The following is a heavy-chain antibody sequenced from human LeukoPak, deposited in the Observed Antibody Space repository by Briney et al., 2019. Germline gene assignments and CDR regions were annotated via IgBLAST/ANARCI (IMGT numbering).Heavy chain of an antibody. CDR2: VSYDGSNK. D-gene: IGHD3-10*01. Sequence: GGSLRLSCAASGFSLSTYSMHWVRQVPGKGLEWVALVSYDGSNKYYADSVRGRFTVSRDNSNNTVYLQMNSLRDEDTAVYYCARGYYYGSGYFDYWGQGTLVPVSS. J-gene: IGHJ4*02. CDR3: ARGYYYGSGYFDY. CDR1: GFSLSTYS. V-gene: IGHV3-30-3*01.